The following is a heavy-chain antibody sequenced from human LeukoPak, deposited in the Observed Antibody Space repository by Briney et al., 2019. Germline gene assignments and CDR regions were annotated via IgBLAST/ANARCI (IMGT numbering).Heavy chain of an antibody. V-gene: IGHV1-18*01. Sequence: ASVKVSCKASGYTFTSYGISWVRQAPGQGLEWMGWISAYNGNTNHAQKLQGRVTMTTDTSTSTAYMELRSLRSDDTAVYYCARDACGGSCYSASFDIWGQGTMVTVSS. CDR3: ARDACGGSCYSASFDI. CDR1: GYTFTSYG. CDR2: ISAYNGNT. J-gene: IGHJ3*02. D-gene: IGHD2-15*01.